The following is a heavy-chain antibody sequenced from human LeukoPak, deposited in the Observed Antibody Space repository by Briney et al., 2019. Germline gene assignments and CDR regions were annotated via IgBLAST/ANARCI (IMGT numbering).Heavy chain of an antibody. D-gene: IGHD6-19*01. CDR2: ISTSSATI. CDR3: ARVRSGWYFDY. Sequence: PGGSLRLSCAASGXTFSTSSMNWVRQAPGKGLEWVSYISTSSATIYYADSVKGRFTISRDNAKNSLSLQMNSLRDEDTAVYYCARVRSGWYFDYWGQGTLVTVSS. CDR1: GXTFSTSS. V-gene: IGHV3-48*02. J-gene: IGHJ4*02.